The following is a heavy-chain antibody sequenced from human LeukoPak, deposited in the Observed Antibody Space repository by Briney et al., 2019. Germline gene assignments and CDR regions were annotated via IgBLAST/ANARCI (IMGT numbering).Heavy chain of an antibody. CDR1: GYRFNAHW. D-gene: IGHD5-12*01. J-gene: IGHJ4*02. CDR2: IYPDDSDT. CDR3: ARSPWNYYDY. Sequence: GESLKISCKGSGYRFNAHWIAWVRQMPGKGLEWMGIIYPDDSDTRYSPSFQGQVTISVDKSISTAYLQWSSLKASDTAMYYCARSPWNYYDYWGQGTLVTVSS. V-gene: IGHV5-51*01.